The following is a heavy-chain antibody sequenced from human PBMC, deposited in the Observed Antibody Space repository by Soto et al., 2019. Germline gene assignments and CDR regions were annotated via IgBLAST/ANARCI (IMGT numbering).Heavy chain of an antibody. J-gene: IGHJ5*02. Sequence: PSETLSLTCTVAGGSSSGGDDYWGWIRQPPGKGLEWIGYIYYSGSTYHNPSLKSRVTMSVDTSKNQFSLKLSSMTAADTAVYYCARDHSNGWYTWFDPWGQGTLVTVSS. CDR2: IYYSGST. V-gene: IGHV4-31*03. CDR1: GGSSSGGDDY. D-gene: IGHD6-19*01. CDR3: ARDHSNGWYTWFDP.